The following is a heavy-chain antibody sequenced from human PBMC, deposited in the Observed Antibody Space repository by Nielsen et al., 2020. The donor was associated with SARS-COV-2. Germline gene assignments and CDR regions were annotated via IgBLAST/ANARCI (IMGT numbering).Heavy chain of an antibody. J-gene: IGHJ3*02. V-gene: IGHV3-23*03. CDR2: FYSGGSKT. D-gene: IGHD6-19*01. Sequence: GGSLRLSCAAAGFTFSSYAMSWVRQAPGKGLEWVSVFYSGGSKTYYADSVKGRFTISRDNSKNTLYLQMNSLRAEDTAVYYCAAQWLVLGAFDIWGQGTMVTVSS. CDR1: GFTFSSYA. CDR3: AAQWLVLGAFDI.